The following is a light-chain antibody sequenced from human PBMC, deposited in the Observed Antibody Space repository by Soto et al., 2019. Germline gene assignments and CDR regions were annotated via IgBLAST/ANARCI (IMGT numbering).Light chain of an antibody. CDR2: EVS. CDR1: SSDVGGHNY. Sequence: QSALTQPPSASGSPGQSVTISCSGISSDVGGHNYVSWYQQHPGKAPKLMIYEVSKRPSGVPDRFSGSKSGNRASLTVSGLQAEDEADYYYSSYAGTNNFVVFGGGTKLTVL. CDR3: SSYAGTNNFVV. V-gene: IGLV2-8*01. J-gene: IGLJ2*01.